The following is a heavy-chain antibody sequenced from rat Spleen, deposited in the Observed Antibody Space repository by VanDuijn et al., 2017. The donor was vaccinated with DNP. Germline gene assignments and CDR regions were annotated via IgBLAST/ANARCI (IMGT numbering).Heavy chain of an antibody. D-gene: IGHD4-6*01. V-gene: IGHV5-22*01. CDR1: GFTFSDYY. CDR2: ISYDGGSI. Sequence: EVQLVESGGGLVQPGRSLKLSCAASGFTFSDYYMAWVRQAPTKGLEWVAYISYDGGSISYGDSVKGRFTISRDNAKSTPYLQMNSLRSEDMATYYCARPWDLGFAYWGQGTLVTVSS. J-gene: IGHJ3*01. CDR3: ARPWDLGFAY.